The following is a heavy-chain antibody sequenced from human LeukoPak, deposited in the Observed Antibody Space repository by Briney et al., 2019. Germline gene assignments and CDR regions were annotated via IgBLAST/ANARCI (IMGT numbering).Heavy chain of an antibody. CDR1: GYTFTGYY. CDR2: INPNSGGT. J-gene: IGHJ5*02. D-gene: IGHD3-3*01. Sequence: ASVKVSCKASGYTFTGYYIHWVRQAPGQGLEWMGWINPNSGGTNYAQKFQGRVTMTRDTSISTAYMELSRLRSDDTAVYYCARDSTIFGLVPENWFDPWGQGTLVTVSS. V-gene: IGHV1-2*02. CDR3: ARDSTIFGLVPENWFDP.